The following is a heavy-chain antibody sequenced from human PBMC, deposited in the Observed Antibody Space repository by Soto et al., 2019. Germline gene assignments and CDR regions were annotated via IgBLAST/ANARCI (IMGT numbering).Heavy chain of an antibody. Sequence: QVQLQQWGAGLLKPSETLSLTCAVYGGSFSGYYWTWIRQPPGKGLEWIGQINHGGSTIYNPSLKRRVTMSIDTSKNQFSLRLTSVTAAETGVYYCARARGRSSGWGAYYYYGLDVWGQGTTVTVSS. CDR3: ARARGRSSGWGAYYYYGLDV. V-gene: IGHV4-34*01. CDR1: GGSFSGYY. CDR2: INHGGST. J-gene: IGHJ6*02. D-gene: IGHD6-19*01.